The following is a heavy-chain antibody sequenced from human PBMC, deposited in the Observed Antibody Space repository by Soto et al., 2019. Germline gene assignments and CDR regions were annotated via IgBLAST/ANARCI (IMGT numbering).Heavy chain of an antibody. Sequence: ESGPTLVNPTQTLTLTCTFSGFSLSTSGMCVSWIRQPPGKALEWLARIDWDDDKYYSTSLKTRLTISKDTSKNQVVLTMTNMDPVDTATYYCARIRAQQLAVDDAFDIWGQGTMVTVSS. D-gene: IGHD6-6*01. J-gene: IGHJ3*02. CDR3: ARIRAQQLAVDDAFDI. CDR2: IDWDDDK. CDR1: GFSLSTSGMC. V-gene: IGHV2-70*11.